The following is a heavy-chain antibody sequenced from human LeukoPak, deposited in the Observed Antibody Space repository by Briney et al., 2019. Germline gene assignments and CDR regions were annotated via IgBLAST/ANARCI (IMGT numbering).Heavy chain of an antibody. CDR1: GFTFTSYA. CDR3: AKGDFYGDYPYGMDV. V-gene: IGHV3-23*01. D-gene: IGHD3-3*01. J-gene: IGHJ6*04. Sequence: GGSLRLSCAASGFTFTSYAMSWVRQAPGKGLEWVSAISGSGGGTYYADSAKGRFTISRDNSKNTLYLQMNSLRAEDMAVYYCAKGDFYGDYPYGMDVWGGGPTVTVSS. CDR2: ISGSGGGT.